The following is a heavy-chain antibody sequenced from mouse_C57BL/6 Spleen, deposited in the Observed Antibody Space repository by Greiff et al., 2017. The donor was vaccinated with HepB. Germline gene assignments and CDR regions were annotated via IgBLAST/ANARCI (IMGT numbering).Heavy chain of an antibody. V-gene: IGHV1-5*01. CDR1: GYTFTSYW. J-gene: IGHJ4*01. D-gene: IGHD3-3*01. CDR3: ARSSSLGEGDIDY. Sequence: VQLQQSGTVLARPGASVKMSCKTSGYTFTSYWMHWVKQRPGQGLEWIGAIYPGNSDTSYNQKFKGKAKLTVDTSASTAYMELSSLTQEDSAVYYCARSSSLGEGDIDYWGQGTSVTVSS. CDR2: IYPGNSDT.